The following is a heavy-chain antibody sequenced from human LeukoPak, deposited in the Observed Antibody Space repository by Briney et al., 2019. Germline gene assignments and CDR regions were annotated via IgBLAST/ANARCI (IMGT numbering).Heavy chain of an antibody. CDR1: GGSFSGYY. CDR3: ARGDENETRAQGY. D-gene: IGHD3-10*01. CDR2: TNHSGST. Sequence: PSETLSLTCAVYGGSFSGYYWSWIRQPPGKGLEWIGETNHSGSTNYNPSLKSRVTISVDTSKNQFSLKLSSVTAADTAVYYCARGDENETRAQGYWGQGTLVTVSS. V-gene: IGHV4-34*01. J-gene: IGHJ4*02.